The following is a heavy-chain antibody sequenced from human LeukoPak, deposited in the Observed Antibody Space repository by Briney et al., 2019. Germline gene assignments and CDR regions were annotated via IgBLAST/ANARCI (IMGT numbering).Heavy chain of an antibody. V-gene: IGHV3-21*01. J-gene: IGHJ4*02. CDR2: ISSSSTYI. CDR3: ARDPAPGYYDILTGYYRGGPFDY. D-gene: IGHD3-9*01. Sequence: GGSLRLSCAASGFAFSSYSMNWVHQAPGKGLEWVSSISSSSTYIYYADSVKGRLTISRDNVKNSVYLQMNSLRVEDTAVYYCARDPAPGYYDILTGYYRGGPFDYWGQGTLVTVSS. CDR1: GFAFSSYS.